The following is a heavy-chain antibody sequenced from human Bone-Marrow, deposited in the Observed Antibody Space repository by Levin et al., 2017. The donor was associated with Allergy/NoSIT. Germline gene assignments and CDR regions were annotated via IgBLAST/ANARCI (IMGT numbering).Heavy chain of an antibody. V-gene: IGHV3-74*01. CDR1: GFTFSSYW. Sequence: SCAASGFTFSSYWMHWVRQAPGKGLVWVSRINSDGSSTSYADSVKGRFTISRDNAKNTLYLQMNSLRAEDTAVYYCTSETPADYYYYGMDVWGQGTTVTVSS. CDR3: TSETPADYYYYGMDV. CDR2: INSDGSST. J-gene: IGHJ6*02.